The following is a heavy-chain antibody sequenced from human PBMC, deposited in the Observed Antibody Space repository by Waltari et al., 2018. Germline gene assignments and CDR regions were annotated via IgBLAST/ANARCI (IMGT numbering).Heavy chain of an antibody. J-gene: IGHJ6*02. CDR1: GFIFTSYW. CDR2: IVPADPRT. V-gene: IGHV5-10-1*03. CDR3: ARQRGGGGPWSDNNDYYGMDV. Sequence: EVQLVQSGAEVKKSGESLTISCKGSGFIFTSYWINWLRQMPGKGLEWMGRIVPADPRTYYSPSFQGHVTISVDKSISTAYLQWNSLEASDTAMFYCARQRGGGGPWSDNNDYYGMDVWGQGTTVIVFS. D-gene: IGHD1-1*01.